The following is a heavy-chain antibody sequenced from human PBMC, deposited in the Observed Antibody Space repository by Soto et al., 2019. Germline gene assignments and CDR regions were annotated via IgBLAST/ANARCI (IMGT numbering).Heavy chain of an antibody. D-gene: IGHD2-21*01. CDR3: ARLVGVAISP. Sequence: SLTCTVSGGSISSYRWSWIRQPPGKGLEWIGYIYPGGNTYYSPSLKSRVTIALDTSKSLVSLRLNSVTAADTAVYYCARLVGVAISPWGQGTLVTVSS. J-gene: IGHJ4*02. CDR1: GGSISSYR. V-gene: IGHV4-4*09. CDR2: IYPGGNT.